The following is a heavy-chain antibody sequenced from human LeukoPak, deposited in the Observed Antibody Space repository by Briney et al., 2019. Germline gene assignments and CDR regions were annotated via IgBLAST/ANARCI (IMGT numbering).Heavy chain of an antibody. D-gene: IGHD2-15*01. CDR1: GGSISSGSYY. CDR3: ARGSPLKYCSGGSCLLY. CDR2: IYTSGST. J-gene: IGHJ4*02. V-gene: IGHV4-61*02. Sequence: PSETLSLTCTVSGGSISSGSYYWSWIRQPAGKGLEWIGRIYTSGSTNYNPSFKSRVTISVDTSKNQFSLKLSSVTAADTAVYYCARGSPLKYCSGGSCLLYWGQGTLVTVSS.